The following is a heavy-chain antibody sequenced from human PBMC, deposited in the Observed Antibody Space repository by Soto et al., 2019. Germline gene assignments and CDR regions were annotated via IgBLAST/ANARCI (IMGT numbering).Heavy chain of an antibody. CDR3: ARGGGIVVVPAAMSYYFDY. J-gene: IGHJ4*02. V-gene: IGHV3-11*01. D-gene: IGHD2-2*01. CDR2: ISSSGSTI. CDR1: GFTFSDYY. Sequence: GGSLRLSCAASGFTFSDYYMSWIRQAPGKGLEWVSYISSSGSTIYYADSVKGRFTISRDNAKNSLYLQMNSLRAEDTAVYYCARGGGIVVVPAAMSYYFDYWGQGTLVTVSS.